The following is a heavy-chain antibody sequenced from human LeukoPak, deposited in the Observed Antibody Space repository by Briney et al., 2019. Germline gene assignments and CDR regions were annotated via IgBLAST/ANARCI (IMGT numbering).Heavy chain of an antibody. V-gene: IGHV3-48*03. CDR2: ISSRGSTM. CDR1: GFSFSIYE. D-gene: IGHD4-17*01. Sequence: GGSLRLSCAATGFSFSIYEVNWVRQAPGKGLEWVSYISSRGSTMYYADSVKGRFTISRDNAKNSLYLQMNSLRAEDTAVYYCARVGDLYYYYSMDVWGQGTTVTVSS. J-gene: IGHJ6*02. CDR3: ARVGDLYYYYSMDV.